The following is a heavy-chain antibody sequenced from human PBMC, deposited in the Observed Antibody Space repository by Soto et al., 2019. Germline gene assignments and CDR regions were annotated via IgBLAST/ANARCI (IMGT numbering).Heavy chain of an antibody. Sequence: PSETLSLTCALYGGSLSNYYWNWFRQPPGKGLEWIGEIDHRGLSNYNLSLKSRVVTSIDTSRNQFSLKLFSLTAADTAVYYCSRVDGSTYYGFDVWGQGATVTVSS. CDR3: SRVDGSTYYGFDV. V-gene: IGHV4-34*01. J-gene: IGHJ6*02. CDR1: GGSLSNYY. D-gene: IGHD3-10*01. CDR2: IDHRGLS.